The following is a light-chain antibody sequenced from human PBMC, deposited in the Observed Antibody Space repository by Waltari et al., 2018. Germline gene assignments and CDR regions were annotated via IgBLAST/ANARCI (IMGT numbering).Light chain of an antibody. CDR2: YDR. Sequence: SVAPGETATITCGGDNIGTYSVHWYQQKAGQAPVLVIFYDRDRPSGIPDRFSGSNSGNTATLTISRVEAGDEARYYCHVWHPHVDPGVFGTGTEVTVL. CDR3: HVWHPHVDPGV. CDR1: NIGTYS. J-gene: IGLJ1*01. V-gene: IGLV3-21*04.